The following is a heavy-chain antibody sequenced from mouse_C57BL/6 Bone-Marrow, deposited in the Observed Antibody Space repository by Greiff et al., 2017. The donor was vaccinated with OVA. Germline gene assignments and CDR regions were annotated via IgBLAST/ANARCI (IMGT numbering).Heavy chain of an antibody. D-gene: IGHD2-4*01. Sequence: VQLKESGAELVRPGASVKLSCTASGFNIKDDYMHWVKQRPEQGLEWIGWIDPENGDTEYASKFQGKATITADTSSNTAYLQLSSLTSEDTAVYYCTTFDYDEGFADWGQGTLVTVSA. CDR1: GFNIKDDY. CDR3: TTFDYDEGFAD. CDR2: IDPENGDT. J-gene: IGHJ3*01. V-gene: IGHV14-4*01.